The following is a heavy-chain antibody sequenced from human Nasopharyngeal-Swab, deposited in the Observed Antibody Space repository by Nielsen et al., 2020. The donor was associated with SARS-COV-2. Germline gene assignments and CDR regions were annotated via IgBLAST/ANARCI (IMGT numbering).Heavy chain of an antibody. J-gene: IGHJ4*02. D-gene: IGHD5-12*01. V-gene: IGHV4-31*03. CDR1: GGAISSGGYY. CDR2: IYYSGST. CDR3: ARSHSGYDLSFDY. Sequence: TLTRRCTVGGGAISSGGYYWSWIRQHPGKGLEWIGYIYYSGSTYYNPSLKSRVTISVDTSKNQFSLKLSSVTAADTAVYYCARSHSGYDLSFDYWGQGTLVTVSS.